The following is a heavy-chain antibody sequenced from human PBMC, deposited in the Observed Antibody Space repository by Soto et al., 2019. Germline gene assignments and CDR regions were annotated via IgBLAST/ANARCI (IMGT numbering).Heavy chain of an antibody. CDR2: MNAGVGNT. J-gene: IGHJ4*02. CDR3: ARDTGYTFGSLNY. V-gene: IGHV1-3*01. D-gene: IGHD5-18*01. Sequence: ASVKVSCKASGYTFTDYALHWVRQAPGQRLEWMGWMNAGVGNTLYSQKFQGRITITRDISASTAYMELNSLKSEDTAIYYCARDTGYTFGSLNYWGPGTLVTVSS. CDR1: GYTFTDYA.